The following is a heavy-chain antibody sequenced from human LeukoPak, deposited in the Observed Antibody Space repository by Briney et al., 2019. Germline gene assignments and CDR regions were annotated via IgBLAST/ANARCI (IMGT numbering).Heavy chain of an antibody. J-gene: IGHJ3*02. CDR2: IYTSGST. Sequence: PSETLSPTCTVSGGSISSGSYYWSWIRQPAGKGLEWIGRIYTSGSTNYNPSLKSRVTISVDTSKNQFSLKLSSVTAADTAVYYCARGANNDPDAFDIWGQGTMVTVSS. CDR3: ARGANNDPDAFDI. V-gene: IGHV4-61*02. D-gene: IGHD2-8*01. CDR1: GGSISSGSYY.